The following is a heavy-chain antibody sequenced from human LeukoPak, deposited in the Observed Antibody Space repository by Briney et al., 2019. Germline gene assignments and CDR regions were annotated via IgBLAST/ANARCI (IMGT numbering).Heavy chain of an antibody. V-gene: IGHV4-59*01. Sequence: KPSETLSLTCTVSGGSISSYYWSWIRQPPGKGLEWIGYIYYSGSTNYNPSLKSRVTISVDTSKNQFSLKLSSVTAADTAVYYCARASAAAGVWYFDLWGRGTLVTVSS. D-gene: IGHD6-13*01. CDR2: IYYSGST. CDR1: GGSISSYY. J-gene: IGHJ2*01. CDR3: ARASAAAGVWYFDL.